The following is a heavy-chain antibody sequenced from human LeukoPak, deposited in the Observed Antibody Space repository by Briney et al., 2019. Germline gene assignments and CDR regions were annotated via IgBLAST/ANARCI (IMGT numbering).Heavy chain of an antibody. CDR3: ARRVDATRWFDP. D-gene: IGHD2-15*01. J-gene: IGHJ5*02. Sequence: PGGSLRLSCAASGFTFSNYFMHWVHQAPGKGLVWVSRINSDGTSTMYADSVKGRFTISRDNAKNMLHMQMNSLRDEDTAVYYCARRVDATRWFDPWGHGTLVTVSS. CDR1: GFTFSNYF. CDR2: INSDGTST. V-gene: IGHV3-74*03.